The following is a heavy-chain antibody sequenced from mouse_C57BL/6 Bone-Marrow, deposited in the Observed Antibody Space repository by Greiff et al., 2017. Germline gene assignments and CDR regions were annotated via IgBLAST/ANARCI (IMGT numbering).Heavy chain of an antibody. V-gene: IGHV14-4*01. CDR2: IDPENGDT. D-gene: IGHD1-1*01. Sequence: VQLQQSGAELVRPGASVKLSCTASGFNIKDDYMHWVKQRPEQGLEWIGWIDPENGDTEYASKFQGKATITADTSSNTAYLQLSSLTSEDTAVYYCTTEYYGSHWYFDVWGTGTTVTVSS. CDR3: TTEYYGSHWYFDV. CDR1: GFNIKDDY. J-gene: IGHJ1*03.